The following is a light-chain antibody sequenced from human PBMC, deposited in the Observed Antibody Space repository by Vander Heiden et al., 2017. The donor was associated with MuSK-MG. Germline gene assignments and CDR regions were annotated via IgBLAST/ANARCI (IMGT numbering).Light chain of an antibody. V-gene: IGKV3-20*01. Sequence: ELVLTQSPGTLSLSPGERVTLSCRASQSVSSSYIAWYQQRPGQAPRLLIYGASSRATGIPDRFSGSGSGTDFTLTISRLEPEDFAVYYCQLDGSSLYTFGQGTTLEIK. J-gene: IGKJ2*01. CDR1: QSVSSSY. CDR2: GAS. CDR3: QLDGSSLYT.